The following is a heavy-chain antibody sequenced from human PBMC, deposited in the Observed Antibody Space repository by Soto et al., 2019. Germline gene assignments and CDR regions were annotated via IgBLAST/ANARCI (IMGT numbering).Heavy chain of an antibody. CDR1: GFTFSSYW. D-gene: IGHD1-1*01. CDR2: IKQDGSEK. CDR3: ARVSPRYSLKYYFDY. V-gene: IGHV3-7*01. Sequence: PGGSLRLSCAASGFTFSSYWMSWVRQAPGKGLEWVANIKQDGSEKYYVDSVKGRFTISRDNAKNSLYLQMNSLRAEDTAVYYCARVSPRYSLKYYFDYWGRGTLVTVSS. J-gene: IGHJ4*02.